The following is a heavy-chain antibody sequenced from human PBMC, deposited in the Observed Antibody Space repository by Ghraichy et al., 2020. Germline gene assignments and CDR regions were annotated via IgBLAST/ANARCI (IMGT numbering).Heavy chain of an antibody. D-gene: IGHD3-10*01. CDR2: INHSGST. CDR1: GGSFSGYY. V-gene: IGHV4-34*01. J-gene: IGHJ6*03. CDR3: ARGRFGSGIRYYYYYYMDV. Sequence: SETLSLTCAVYGGSFSGYYWSWIRQPPGKGLEWIGEINHSGSTNYNPSLKSRVTISVDTSKNQFSLKLSSVTAADTAVYYCARGRFGSGIRYYYYYYMDVWGKGTTVTVSS.